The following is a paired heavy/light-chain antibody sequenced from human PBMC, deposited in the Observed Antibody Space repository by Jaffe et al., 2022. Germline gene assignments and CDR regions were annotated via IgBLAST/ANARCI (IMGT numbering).Light chain of an antibody. Sequence: QTVVTQEPSFSVSPGETVTLTCGLTSGSVSSSYHPTWYQQTPGQAPRTLIYNTNTRSSGVPDRFSGSILGNKAALTITGAQADDESDYYCVLFMGSGIWVFGGGTKLTVL. CDR1: SGSVSSSYH. CDR3: VLFMGSGIWV. CDR2: NTN. J-gene: IGLJ2*01. V-gene: IGLV8-61*01.
Heavy chain of an antibody. CDR1: GDSISINSYY. CDR2: IHYSGTT. J-gene: IGHJ3*02. CDR3: ARHQSGRAFDI. V-gene: IGHV4-39*01. Sequence: QLQLQESGPGLVKPSETLSLTCTVSGDSISINSYYWGWIRQPPGKGLEWIGSIHYSGTTYYNPSLKSRVTVSVDTSKNQFSLKLTSVTAADTAAHYCARHQSGRAFDIWGHGTMVTVSS.